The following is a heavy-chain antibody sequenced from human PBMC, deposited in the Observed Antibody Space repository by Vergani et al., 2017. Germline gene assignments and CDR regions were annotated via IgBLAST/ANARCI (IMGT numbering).Heavy chain of an antibody. CDR2: ISSSSSYI. J-gene: IGHJ4*02. V-gene: IGHV3-21*01. CDR3: ARDRTDYSGTDVDY. CDR1: GFTFSSYS. Sequence: EVQLVESGGGLVKPGGSLRLSCAASGFTFSSYSMNWVRQAPGKGLEWVSSISSSSSYIYYADSVKGRFTISRDNAKNSLYLQMNSLRAEDTAVYYCARDRTDYSGTDVDYWGQGTLVTVSS. D-gene: IGHD1-26*01.